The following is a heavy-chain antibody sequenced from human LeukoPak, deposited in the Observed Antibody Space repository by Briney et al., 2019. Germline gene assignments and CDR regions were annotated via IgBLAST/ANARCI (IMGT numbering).Heavy chain of an antibody. CDR1: GFTFDDYA. CDR2: ISWNSGSI. CDR3: AIDDFWSGGHGY. Sequence: GGSLRLSCAASGFTFDDYAMHWVRQAPGKGLEWVSGISWNSGSIGYADSVKGRFTISRDNAKNSLYLQMNSLRAEDTAVYYRAIDDFWSGGHGYWGQGTLVTVSS. J-gene: IGHJ4*02. D-gene: IGHD3-3*01. V-gene: IGHV3-9*01.